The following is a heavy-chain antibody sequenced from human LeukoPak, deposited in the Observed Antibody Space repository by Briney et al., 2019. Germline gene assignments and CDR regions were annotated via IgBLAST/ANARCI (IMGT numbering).Heavy chain of an antibody. CDR1: GFTFTSSA. D-gene: IGHD3-22*01. Sequence: SVKVSCKASGFTFTSSAMQWVRQARGQRLEWIGWIVVGSGNTNYAQKFQERVTITRDMSTSTAYMELSSLRSEDTAVYYCARDSYYDSNWFDPWGQGTLVTVSS. CDR2: IVVGSGNT. V-gene: IGHV1-58*02. J-gene: IGHJ5*02. CDR3: ARDSYYDSNWFDP.